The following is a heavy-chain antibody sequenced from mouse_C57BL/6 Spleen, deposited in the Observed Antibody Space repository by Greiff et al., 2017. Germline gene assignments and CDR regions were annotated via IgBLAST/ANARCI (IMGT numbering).Heavy chain of an antibody. Sequence: QVQLQQSGTELVKPGASVKLSCKASGYTFTSYWMHWVKQRPGQGLEWIGNINPSNGGTNYNEKFKSKATLTVDKSSSTAYMQLSSLTSEDSAVYYCARGSLITTVVDYWGQGTTLTVSS. CDR3: ARGSLITTVVDY. J-gene: IGHJ2*01. D-gene: IGHD1-1*01. CDR1: GYTFTSYW. V-gene: IGHV1-53*01. CDR2: INPSNGGT.